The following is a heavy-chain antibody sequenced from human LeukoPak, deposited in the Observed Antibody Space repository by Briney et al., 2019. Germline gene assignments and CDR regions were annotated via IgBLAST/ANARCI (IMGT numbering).Heavy chain of an antibody. CDR2: NYYSRST. V-gene: IGHV4-39*01. CDR3: ARHKGPGYSSSWYFKDY. Sequence: SETLSLTCTASGGSISSSSYYWGRIRQPPGKGLVGIGSNYYSRSTYYSLSLKSRVTISVATSKHQLSLNLSPVTAADTAGYYCARHKGPGYSSSWYFKDYWGQGTLVTVSS. J-gene: IGHJ4*02. D-gene: IGHD6-13*01. CDR1: GGSISSSSYY.